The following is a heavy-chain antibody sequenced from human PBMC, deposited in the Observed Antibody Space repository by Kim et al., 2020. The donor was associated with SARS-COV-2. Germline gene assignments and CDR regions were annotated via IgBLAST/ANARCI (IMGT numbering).Heavy chain of an antibody. CDR3: ARGVPGY. Sequence: SETLSLTCAVYGGSFSGYQWSWVRQSPGKGLEWIGQINHAGSTNYNPSLKSRVTLSVDTSKNQFSLKLTSVTAADTGVYYCARGVPGYWGQGSLVILSS. V-gene: IGHV4-34*01. CDR1: GGSFSGYQ. CDR2: INHAGST. J-gene: IGHJ4*02.